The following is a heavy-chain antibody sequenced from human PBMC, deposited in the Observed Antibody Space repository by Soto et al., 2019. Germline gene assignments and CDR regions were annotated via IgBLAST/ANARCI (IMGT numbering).Heavy chain of an antibody. CDR3: ARSGTRVAATFDY. V-gene: IGHV3-30-3*01. CDR2: ISYDGSNK. J-gene: IGHJ4*02. Sequence: PGGSLRLSCAASGFTFSSYAMHWVRQAPGKGLEWVAVISYDGSNKYYADSVKGRFTISRDNSKNTLYLQMNSLRAEDTAVYYCARSGTRVAATFDYWGQGTLVTVSS. CDR1: GFTFSSYA. D-gene: IGHD2-15*01.